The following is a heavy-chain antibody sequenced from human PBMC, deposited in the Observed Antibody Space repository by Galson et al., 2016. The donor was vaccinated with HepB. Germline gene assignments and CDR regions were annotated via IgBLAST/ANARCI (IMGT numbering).Heavy chain of an antibody. Sequence: SVKVSCKASGVTFTNFSISWVRQAPGRGLEWMARIIPILGIRNYAQKFQGRMTITADTSTAMAYMELRRLTSDDSAIYFCARDVGFEITRIRGPQKEARHYLDVWGEGTTVTVSS. CDR1: GVTFTNFS. CDR2: IIPILGIR. CDR3: ARDVGFEITRIRGPQKEARHYLDV. J-gene: IGHJ6*04. D-gene: IGHD1-20*01. V-gene: IGHV1-69*04.